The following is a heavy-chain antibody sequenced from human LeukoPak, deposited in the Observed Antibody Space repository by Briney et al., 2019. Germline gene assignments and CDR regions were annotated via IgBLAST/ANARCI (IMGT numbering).Heavy chain of an antibody. Sequence: GGSLRLSCAASRFTFSSYAMSWVRQAPGKGLEWVSTIGGSGGSTYYADSVKGRFTISRDNSKNTLYLQMNSLRAEDTAVYYCAKGEQWLVDDYYYGMDVWGQGTTVTVSS. CDR1: RFTFSSYA. V-gene: IGHV3-23*01. CDR3: AKGEQWLVDDYYYGMDV. CDR2: IGGSGGST. D-gene: IGHD6-19*01. J-gene: IGHJ6*02.